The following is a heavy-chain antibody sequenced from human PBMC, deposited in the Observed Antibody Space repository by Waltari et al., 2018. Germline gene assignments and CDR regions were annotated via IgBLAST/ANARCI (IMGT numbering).Heavy chain of an antibody. CDR2: ITSGGTTL. J-gene: IGHJ6*02. CDR1: EVTLSVYT. Sequence: QLVASGGGLVQPGGSLRLSGEASEVTLSVYTLNWVRQAPGKGLEWVSFITSGGTTLYYADSVKGRFTISRDNAKKSLFLQMNSLRGEDTAVYYCVTTNSAGHYYYGMDVWGQGTTVTVS. CDR3: VTTNSAGHYYYGMDV. D-gene: IGHD6-13*01. V-gene: IGHV3-48*01.